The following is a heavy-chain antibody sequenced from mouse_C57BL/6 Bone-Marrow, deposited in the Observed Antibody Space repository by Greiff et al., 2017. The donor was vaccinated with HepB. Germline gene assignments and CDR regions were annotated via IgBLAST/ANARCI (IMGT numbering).Heavy chain of an antibody. CDR1: GYTFTDYN. Sequence: EVQLQQSGPELVKPGASVKIPCKASGYTFTDYNMDWVKQSHGKSLEWIGDINPNNGGTIYNQKFKGKATLTVDKSSSTAYMELRSLTSEDTAVYYCARENYGSSYAWFAYWGQGTLVTVS. CDR2: INPNNGGT. V-gene: IGHV1-18*01. D-gene: IGHD1-1*01. J-gene: IGHJ3*01. CDR3: ARENYGSSYAWFAY.